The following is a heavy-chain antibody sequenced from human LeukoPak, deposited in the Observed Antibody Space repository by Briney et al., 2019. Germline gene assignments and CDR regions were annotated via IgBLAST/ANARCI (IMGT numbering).Heavy chain of an antibody. Sequence: GGSLSLSCAASGFTFSNAWMSWVRQAPGKGLEWVGRIKSKTDGGTTDYAAPVKGRFTISRDDSKNTLYLQMNGLKTEDTAVYYCTTPRMVRGVIILEYYFDYWGQGTLVTVSS. CDR1: GFTFSNAW. J-gene: IGHJ4*02. CDR3: TTPRMVRGVIILEYYFDY. D-gene: IGHD3-10*01. CDR2: IKSKTDGGTT. V-gene: IGHV3-15*01.